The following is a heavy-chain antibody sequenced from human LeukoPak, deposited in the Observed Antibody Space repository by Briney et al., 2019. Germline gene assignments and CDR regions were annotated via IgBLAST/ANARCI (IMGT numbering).Heavy chain of an antibody. CDR3: ARGEIAVAGSGFDY. J-gene: IGHJ4*02. CDR2: INPNSGGT. Sequence: ASVKVSCKASGTTFTDYYMHWVRQAPGQGLEWMGWINPNSGGTNFAQKFQGRVTMTRDTSISTAYMELNRLRSDDTAVYYCARGEIAVAGSGFDYWGQGTLVTVSS. CDR1: GTTFTDYY. V-gene: IGHV1-2*02. D-gene: IGHD6-19*01.